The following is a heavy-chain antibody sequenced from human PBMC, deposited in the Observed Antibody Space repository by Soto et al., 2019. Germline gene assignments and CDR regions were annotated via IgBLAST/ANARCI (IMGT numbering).Heavy chain of an antibody. V-gene: IGHV4-59*01. CDR3: ARVFNYDTLTDLHFDY. Sequence: PSETLSLTCTVSGGSISSYYWSWIRQPPGKGLEWIGYIYYSGSTNYNPSLKSRVTISVDTSNNQFSLKLSSVTAADTAVYYCARVFNYDTLTDLHFDYWGQGTLVTVSS. CDR1: GGSISSYY. D-gene: IGHD3-9*01. J-gene: IGHJ4*02. CDR2: IYYSGST.